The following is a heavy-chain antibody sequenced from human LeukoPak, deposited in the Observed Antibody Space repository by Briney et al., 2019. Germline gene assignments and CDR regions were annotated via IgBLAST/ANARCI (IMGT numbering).Heavy chain of an antibody. V-gene: IGHV3-30*03. CDR1: GFTFSSYG. J-gene: IGHJ4*02. CDR3: TGETYCFDY. CDR2: ISYDRSKE. Sequence: GGSLRLSCAASGFTFSSYGLHWVRQAPGKGLEWVAYISYDRSKEYYADSVRGRFTISRDNSKNTLYLQMNSLRAEDTAMYYCTGETYCFDYWGQGTLVTVSS.